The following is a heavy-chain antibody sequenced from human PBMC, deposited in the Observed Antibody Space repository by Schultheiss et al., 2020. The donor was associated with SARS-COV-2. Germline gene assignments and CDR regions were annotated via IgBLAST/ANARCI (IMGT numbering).Heavy chain of an antibody. CDR3: ASLQWLGNYYYYMDV. V-gene: IGHV1-18*01. J-gene: IGHJ6*03. CDR2: ISAYNGNT. Sequence: ASVKVSCKASGYTFTSYAMHWVRQAPGQGLEWMGWISAYNGNTNYAQKFQGRVTMTTDTSTSTAYMELRSLRSDDTAVYYCASLQWLGNYYYYMDVWGKGTTVTVSS. D-gene: IGHD6-19*01. CDR1: GYTFTSYA.